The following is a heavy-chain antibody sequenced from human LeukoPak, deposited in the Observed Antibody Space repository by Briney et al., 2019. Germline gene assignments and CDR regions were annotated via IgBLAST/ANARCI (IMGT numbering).Heavy chain of an antibody. J-gene: IGHJ4*02. D-gene: IGHD5-18*01. CDR2: ISSSSSYI. CDR1: GFTFSSYS. V-gene: IGHV3-21*04. Sequence: PGGSLRLSCAASGFTFSSYSMNWVRQAPGKGLEWVSSISSSSSYIYYADSVKGRFTISRDNAKNSLYLQMNSLRAEDTAVYYCARVRDTASIIDYWGQGTLVTVSS. CDR3: ARVRDTASIIDY.